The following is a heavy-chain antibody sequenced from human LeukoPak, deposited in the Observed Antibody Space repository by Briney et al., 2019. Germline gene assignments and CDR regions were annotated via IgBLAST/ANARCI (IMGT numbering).Heavy chain of an antibody. J-gene: IGHJ4*02. CDR1: GYSFTSYW. Sequence: PGESLKISCKGSGYSFTSYWIGWVRQMPGKGLEWMGIIYPGDSDTRYSPSFQGQVAISADKSISTAYLQWSSLKASDTAMYYCARGGPGIVGAKYYFDYWGQGTLVTVSS. D-gene: IGHD1-26*01. CDR3: ARGGPGIVGAKYYFDY. V-gene: IGHV5-51*01. CDR2: IYPGDSDT.